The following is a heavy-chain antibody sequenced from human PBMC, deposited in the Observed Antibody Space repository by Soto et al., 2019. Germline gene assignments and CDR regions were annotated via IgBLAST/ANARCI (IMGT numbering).Heavy chain of an antibody. Sequence: PGGSLRLSCAASGFTFSSFTMHWVRQAPGKGLEWVASISRSSIYIYYSDSLKGRVTISRDNAKNSLYLQMDSLRVEDTAMYYCAREELDYWGQGTLVTSPQ. J-gene: IGHJ4*02. CDR2: ISRSSIYI. CDR3: AREELDY. D-gene: IGHD1-1*01. V-gene: IGHV3-21*01. CDR1: GFTFSSFT.